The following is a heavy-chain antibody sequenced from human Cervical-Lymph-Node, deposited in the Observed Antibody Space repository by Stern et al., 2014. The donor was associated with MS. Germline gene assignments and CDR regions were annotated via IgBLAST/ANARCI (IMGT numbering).Heavy chain of an antibody. CDR1: GGSINSVDYY. CDR3: ARDSYRDPIDY. J-gene: IGHJ4*02. CDR2: LYYSGST. D-gene: IGHD4-17*01. V-gene: IGHV4-30-4*01. Sequence: VQLVESGPGLVKPSETLSLTCTVSGGSINSVDYYWSWIRQPPGKGLEWIGYLYYSGSTSYNPSLKNRVIISADTSKNQFSLNLRSVTAADTAVYFCARDSYRDPIDYWGQGTLVTVSS.